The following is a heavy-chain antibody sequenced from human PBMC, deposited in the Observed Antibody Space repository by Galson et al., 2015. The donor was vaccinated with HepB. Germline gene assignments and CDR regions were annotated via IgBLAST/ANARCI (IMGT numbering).Heavy chain of an antibody. Sequence: SVKVSCKASGYSFTGHLMHWVRQAPGQGLEWMGWINPNSGGTNYAQKFQGWVTMTRDTSISTAYMELSRLRSDDTAVYYCARGSSTSCCAFDYWGQGTLVTVSS. CDR3: ARGSSTSCCAFDY. V-gene: IGHV1-2*04. CDR1: GYSFTGHL. D-gene: IGHD2-2*01. J-gene: IGHJ4*02. CDR2: INPNSGGT.